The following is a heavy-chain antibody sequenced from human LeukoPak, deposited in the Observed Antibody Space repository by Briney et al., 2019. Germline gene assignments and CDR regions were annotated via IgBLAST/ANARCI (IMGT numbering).Heavy chain of an antibody. D-gene: IGHD4-17*01. CDR3: ARFSDCGDCFDY. J-gene: IGHJ4*02. V-gene: IGHV1-2*02. Sequence: ASVKVSCKASGYTFTGYYMHWVRHAPGQGLEWMGWINPNSGGTNYAQKFQGRVTMTRDTSISTAYMELSRLRSDDTAVYYCARFSDCGDCFDYWGQGTLVTVSS. CDR2: INPNSGGT. CDR1: GYTFTGYY.